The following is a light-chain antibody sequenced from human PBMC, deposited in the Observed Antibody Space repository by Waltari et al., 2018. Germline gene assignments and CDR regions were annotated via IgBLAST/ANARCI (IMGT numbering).Light chain of an antibody. CDR2: DTS. Sequence: EIVMTQSPATLSVSPGDSVTLACRASQSVNSKVAWYQQKPGQPPRLLIFDTSTRATDIPARFSGLGSVTEFTLTITSLQSDDFAVYYCQQYNEWPPLTFGGGTKLDIK. J-gene: IGKJ4*01. CDR1: QSVNSK. CDR3: QQYNEWPPLT. V-gene: IGKV3-15*01.